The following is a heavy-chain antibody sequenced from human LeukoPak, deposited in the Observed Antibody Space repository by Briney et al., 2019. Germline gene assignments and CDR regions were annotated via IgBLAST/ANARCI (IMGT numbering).Heavy chain of an antibody. D-gene: IGHD3-3*01. CDR1: GGSISSGSYY. V-gene: IGHV4-61*02. Sequence: SETLSLTCTVSGGSISSGSYYWSWIRQPAGKGLEWIGRIYTSGSTNYNPSLKSRVTISVDTSKNQFSLKLSSVTAADTAVYYCARDLYYDFWSGYPYYYYYMDVWGKGTTVTVSS. J-gene: IGHJ6*03. CDR3: ARDLYYDFWSGYPYYYYYMDV. CDR2: IYTSGST.